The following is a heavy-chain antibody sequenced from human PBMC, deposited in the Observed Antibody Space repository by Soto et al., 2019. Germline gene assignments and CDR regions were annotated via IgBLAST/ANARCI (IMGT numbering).Heavy chain of an antibody. CDR1: GGTFSSYA. J-gene: IGHJ4*02. CDR2: IIPIFGTA. CDR3: AREGPTIFGVVRPRYFDY. Sequence: QVQLVQSGAEVKKPGSSVKVSCKASGGTFSSYAISWVRQAPGQGLEWMGGIIPIFGTANYAQKFQGRVTITADESTSTAYMALSSLRSEDTAVYYCAREGPTIFGVVRPRYFDYWGQGTLVTVSS. D-gene: IGHD3-3*01. V-gene: IGHV1-69*01.